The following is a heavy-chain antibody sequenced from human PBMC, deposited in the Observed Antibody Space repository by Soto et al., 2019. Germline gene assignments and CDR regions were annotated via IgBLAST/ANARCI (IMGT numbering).Heavy chain of an antibody. CDR3: AHRPTDGSSSSSWFDS. D-gene: IGHD3-10*01. V-gene: IGHV2-5*02. CDR2: IYWDDDK. J-gene: IGHJ5*01. Sequence: QITLKESGPPLVEPTQTLTLTCTFSGFSLYTSGVGVAWIRQPPGKALEWLALIYWDDDKRYSPFLNNRLTIPKDTSKNQVVLTMTDVDPMATATYSCAHRPTDGSSSSSWFDSWGPGILVTVSS. CDR1: GFSLYTSGVG.